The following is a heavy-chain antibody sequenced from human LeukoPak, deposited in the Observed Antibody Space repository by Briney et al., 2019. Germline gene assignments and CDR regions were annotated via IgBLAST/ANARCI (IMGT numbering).Heavy chain of an antibody. Sequence: PGGSLRLSCAASGFTFSSYGMHWVRQAPGKGLEWVADISYDGSNKYYADSVKGRFTISSDNSKNTLYLQMNSLRAEDTAVYYCAKDQRGYYGSGSYPVGWGQGTLVTVS. V-gene: IGHV3-30*18. J-gene: IGHJ4*02. CDR2: ISYDGSNK. CDR1: GFTFSSYG. D-gene: IGHD3-10*01. CDR3: AKDQRGYYGSGSYPVG.